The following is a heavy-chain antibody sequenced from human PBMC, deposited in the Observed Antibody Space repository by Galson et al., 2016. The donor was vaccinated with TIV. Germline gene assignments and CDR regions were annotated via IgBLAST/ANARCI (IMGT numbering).Heavy chain of an antibody. CDR1: GDSISNGDYY. CDR3: VSAPIRVVRVVILFDF. CDR2: LHYTGTS. J-gene: IGHJ4*02. Sequence: LSLTCSVSGDSISNGDYYWSWVRQPPGKGLEWIGCLHYTGTSDYQASPRSRLSMSLDTTKSHFSLRLNSGNAADAAVYYCVSAPIRVVRVVILFDFWGQGALVTVSS. D-gene: IGHD3-10*01. V-gene: IGHV4-30-4*01.